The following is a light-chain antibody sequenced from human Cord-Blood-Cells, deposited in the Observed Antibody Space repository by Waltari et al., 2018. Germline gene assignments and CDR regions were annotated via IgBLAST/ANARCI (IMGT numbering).Light chain of an antibody. Sequence: DIVMTQSPDSLAVSLGERATINCKSSQSVLYSSNNKNYLAWYQQKPGQPPTLLIYWASTRESGVPARFSGSGSGTDFTLTISSLQAEDVAVYYCQQYYSTPFTFGPGTKVDIK. CDR2: WAS. CDR3: QQYYSTPFT. CDR1: QSVLYSSNNKNY. V-gene: IGKV4-1*01. J-gene: IGKJ3*01.